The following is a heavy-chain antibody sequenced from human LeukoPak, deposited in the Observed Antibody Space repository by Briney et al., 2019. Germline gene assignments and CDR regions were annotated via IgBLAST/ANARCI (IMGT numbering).Heavy chain of an antibody. D-gene: IGHD6-13*01. CDR1: GFTFSSYA. J-gene: IGHJ6*02. Sequence: GGSLRPSCAVSGFTFSSYAMSWVRQAPGKGLEWVSTISGSGGSTYYADSVKGRFTISRDNSKNTLYLQMSSLRAEDTAVYYCAKLPLAPHYYYYGMDVWGQGTTVTVSS. CDR2: ISGSGGST. V-gene: IGHV3-23*01. CDR3: AKLPLAPHYYYYGMDV.